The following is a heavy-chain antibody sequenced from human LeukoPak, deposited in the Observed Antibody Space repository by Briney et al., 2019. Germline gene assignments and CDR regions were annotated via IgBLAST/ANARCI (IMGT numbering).Heavy chain of an antibody. J-gene: IGHJ6*02. V-gene: IGHV3-73*01. CDR1: GFTFSGSA. Sequence: GGSLRLSCAASGFTFSGSAMHWVRQAPGKGLEWVGRIRSKANSYATAYAASVKGRFTISRDNSKNTAYLQMNSLKTEDTAVYYCTRPILGYCSSTSCQGINGMDVWGQGTTVTVSS. D-gene: IGHD2-2*01. CDR3: TRPILGYCSSTSCQGINGMDV. CDR2: IRSKANSYAT.